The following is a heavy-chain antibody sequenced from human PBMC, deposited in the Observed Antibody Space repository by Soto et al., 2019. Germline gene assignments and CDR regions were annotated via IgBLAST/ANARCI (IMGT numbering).Heavy chain of an antibody. CDR3: AREGPPKVFYGGPLLDY. D-gene: IGHD4-17*01. V-gene: IGHV3-64*01. Sequence: PGGSLRLSCAASGFTFSSYAMHWVRQAPGKGLEYVSAISSNGGSTYYANSVKGRFTISRDNSKNTLYLQMGSLRAEDMAVYYCAREGPPKVFYGGPLLDYWGQGTLVTVSS. J-gene: IGHJ4*02. CDR1: GFTFSSYA. CDR2: ISSNGGST.